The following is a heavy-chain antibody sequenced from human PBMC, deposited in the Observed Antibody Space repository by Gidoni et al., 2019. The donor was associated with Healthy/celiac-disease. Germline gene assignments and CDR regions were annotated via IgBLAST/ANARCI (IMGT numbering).Heavy chain of an antibody. V-gene: IGHV3-7*03. CDR1: GFTFSSYW. Sequence: EVQLVESGGGLVQPGGSLGLSCAASGFTFSSYWMSWGRQAPGKGLEWVSNIQQDGSDKYYVDSVKGRFTISRDNAKNSLYLQMNSLRAEDTAVYYCARDFYSSGWYDAFDIWGQGTMVTVSS. CDR2: IQQDGSDK. CDR3: ARDFYSSGWYDAFDI. D-gene: IGHD6-19*01. J-gene: IGHJ3*02.